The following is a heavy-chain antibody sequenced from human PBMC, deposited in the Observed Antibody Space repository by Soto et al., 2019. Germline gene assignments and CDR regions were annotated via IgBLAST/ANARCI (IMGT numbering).Heavy chain of an antibody. Sequence: QLVQSGAELEKPGASVKVSCKASGYSFTSYDINWVRQAPGQGLEWVGWMNPNGGDTGFAQKFQGRVTLTRNTSRSTAYMELSSLRSEDTAVYYCARALNTGMGPRFYYFGMDVWGQGTTVTVSS. V-gene: IGHV1-8*01. CDR2: MNPNGGDT. CDR1: GYSFTSYD. D-gene: IGHD4-4*01. CDR3: ARALNTGMGPRFYYFGMDV. J-gene: IGHJ6*02.